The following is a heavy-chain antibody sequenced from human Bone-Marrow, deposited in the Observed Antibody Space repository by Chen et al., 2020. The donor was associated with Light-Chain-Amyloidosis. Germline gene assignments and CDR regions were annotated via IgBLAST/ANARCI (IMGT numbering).Heavy chain of an antibody. Sequence: QVQLQESGPGLVKPSEPLALTCIVSGYSINSGYYWGWIRQPPGKGLEWIGTIYHSGSTYYNPSLKTRVTISVDPSKTQFSLKLSSVTAADTAMYYCARVTFWSGYPFDYWGQGTLVTVSS. J-gene: IGHJ4*02. V-gene: IGHV4-38-2*02. CDR2: IYHSGST. CDR3: ARVTFWSGYPFDY. CDR1: GYSINSGYY. D-gene: IGHD3-3*01.